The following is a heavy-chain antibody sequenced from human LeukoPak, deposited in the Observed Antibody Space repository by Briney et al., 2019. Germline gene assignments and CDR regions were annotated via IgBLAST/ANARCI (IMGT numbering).Heavy chain of an antibody. D-gene: IGHD3-10*02. V-gene: IGHV1-24*01. CDR2: FDPEDGET. CDR1: GYTLTELS. CDR3: ATDYVFGAGSAFDI. Sequence: ASVKVSCKVSGYTLTELSMHWVRQAPGKGLEWMGGFDPEDGETIYAQKFRGRVTMTEDTSTDTAYMELSSLRSEDTAVYYCATDYVFGAGSAFDIWGQGTMVTVSS. J-gene: IGHJ3*02.